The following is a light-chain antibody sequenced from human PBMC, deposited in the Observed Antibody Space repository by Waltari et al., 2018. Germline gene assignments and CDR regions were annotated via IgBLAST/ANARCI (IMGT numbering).Light chain of an antibody. CDR2: GAS. CDR1: QSVSSD. J-gene: IGKJ2*01. V-gene: IGKV3-15*01. Sequence: EIVMTQSPATLSVSPGERATLSCRASQSVSSDLAWYQQKPGQAPRLLIYGASTRATGIPGRFSGSGAATEFTLTISSLQSEDFAIYYCQQYNEWPPYTFGRGTKLEIK. CDR3: QQYNEWPPYT.